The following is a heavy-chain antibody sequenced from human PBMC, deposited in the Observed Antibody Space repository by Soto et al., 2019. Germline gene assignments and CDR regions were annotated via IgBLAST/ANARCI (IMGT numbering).Heavy chain of an antibody. CDR1: GFTFSSYA. CDR3: AKEYDSSGYPSKSYFDY. J-gene: IGHJ4*02. V-gene: IGHV3-23*01. Sequence: GGSLRLSCAASGFTFSSYAMSWVRQAPGKGLEWVSAISGSGGSTYYADSVKGRFTISRDNSKNTLYLQMNSLRAEDTAVYYCAKEYDSSGYPSKSYFDYWGQGTLVTVSS. CDR2: ISGSGGST. D-gene: IGHD3-22*01.